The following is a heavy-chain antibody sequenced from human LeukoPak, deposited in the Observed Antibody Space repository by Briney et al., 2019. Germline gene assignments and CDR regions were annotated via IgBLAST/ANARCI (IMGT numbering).Heavy chain of an antibody. J-gene: IGHJ5*02. V-gene: IGHV3-66*01. Sequence: PGGSLRLFCVASGFTVSNYYMSWVRQAPGKGLEWVSVIYSGGSAYSADSVKGRFTMSRDTSKNTLYLQMNSLRAEDTAVYYCVRMVTGWPNWIDPWGQGTLVAVSS. CDR2: IYSGGSA. D-gene: IGHD6-19*01. CDR3: VRMVTGWPNWIDP. CDR1: GFTVSNYY.